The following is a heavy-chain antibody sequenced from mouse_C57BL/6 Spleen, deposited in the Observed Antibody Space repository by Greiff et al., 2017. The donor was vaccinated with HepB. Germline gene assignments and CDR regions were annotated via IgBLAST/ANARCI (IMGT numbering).Heavy chain of an antibody. CDR1: GYTFTSYT. CDR2: INPSSGYT. Sequence: VQLVESGAELARPGASVKMSCKASGYTFTSYTMHWVKQRPGQGLEWIGYINPSSGYTKYNQKFKDKATLTADKSSSTAYMQLSSLTSEDSAVYYCARSITTVNYFDYWGQGTTLTVSS. J-gene: IGHJ2*01. D-gene: IGHD1-1*01. CDR3: ARSITTVNYFDY. V-gene: IGHV1-4*01.